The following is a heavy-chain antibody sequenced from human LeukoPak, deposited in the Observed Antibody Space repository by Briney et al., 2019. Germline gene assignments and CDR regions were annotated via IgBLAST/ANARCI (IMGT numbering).Heavy chain of an antibody. Sequence: GGSLRLSCAASGFTFSSYAMHWVRQAPGKGLVWVSRINSDGSSTSYADSVKGRFTISRDNAKNSLYLQMNSLRAEDTAVYYCARAYSSGWTYYYYYMDVWGRGTTVTVSS. D-gene: IGHD6-19*01. J-gene: IGHJ6*03. CDR3: ARAYSSGWTYYYYYMDV. CDR1: GFTFSSYA. V-gene: IGHV3-74*01. CDR2: INSDGSST.